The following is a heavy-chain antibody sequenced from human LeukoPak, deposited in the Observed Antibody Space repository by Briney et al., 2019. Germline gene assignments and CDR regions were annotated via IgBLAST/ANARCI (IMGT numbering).Heavy chain of an antibody. CDR3: ARDNWNYEGVWFDP. Sequence: PGGSLRLSCAASGFTVSSNYMSWVRQAPGKGLEWVSVIYSGSSTYYADSVKGRFTISRDNSKNTLYLQMNSLRAEGTAVYYCARDNWNYEGVWFDPWGQGTLVTVSS. D-gene: IGHD1-7*01. CDR1: GFTVSSNY. J-gene: IGHJ5*02. CDR2: IYSGSST. V-gene: IGHV3-53*01.